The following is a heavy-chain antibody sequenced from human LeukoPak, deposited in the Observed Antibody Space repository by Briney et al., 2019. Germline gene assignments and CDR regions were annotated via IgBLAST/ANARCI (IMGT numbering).Heavy chain of an antibody. CDR1: GFTFSNFW. J-gene: IGHJ1*01. Sequence: GGSLRLSCAASGFTFSNFWMSWVRQAPGKGLEWVANIRDDGSAKYYVDSVKGRFTISRDNAKNSLSLQMNSLRAEDTAVYYCATYSSLNRREFQYWGQGTLLTVSS. D-gene: IGHD3-22*01. CDR3: ATYSSLNRREFQY. V-gene: IGHV3-7*01. CDR2: IRDDGSAK.